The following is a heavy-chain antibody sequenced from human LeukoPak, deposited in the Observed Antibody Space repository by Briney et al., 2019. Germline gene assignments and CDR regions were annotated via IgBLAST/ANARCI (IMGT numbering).Heavy chain of an antibody. Sequence: VKPGGSLRLSCAASGFTFSSYSMNWVRQAPGKGLEWVSSISSSSSYIYYADSVKGRFTISRDNANNSLYLKMNSLRAEATAVYYCARDTSRGGYNFVDYWGQGTLVTVSS. CDR3: ARDTSRGGYNFVDY. D-gene: IGHD5-24*01. CDR1: GFTFSSYS. J-gene: IGHJ4*02. CDR2: ISSSSSYI. V-gene: IGHV3-21*01.